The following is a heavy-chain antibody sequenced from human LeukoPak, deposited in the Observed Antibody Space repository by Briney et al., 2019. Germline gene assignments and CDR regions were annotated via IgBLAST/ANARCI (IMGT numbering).Heavy chain of an antibody. CDR3: ARSKVGATTLYAFDI. CDR2: IYHSGST. CDR1: GGSISSSNW. V-gene: IGHV4-4*02. D-gene: IGHD1-26*01. J-gene: IGHJ3*02. Sequence: PSGTLSLTCAVSGGSISSSNWWSWVRQPPGKGLEWIGEIYHSGSTNYNPSLKSRVTISVDTSKNQFSLKLTSVTAADTAEYYCARSKVGATTLYAFDIWGQGTMVTVSS.